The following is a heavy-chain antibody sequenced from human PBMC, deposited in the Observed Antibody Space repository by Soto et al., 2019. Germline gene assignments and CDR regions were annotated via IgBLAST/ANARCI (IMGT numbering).Heavy chain of an antibody. CDR2: IHYSGST. CDR1: GGSVSSGGYY. CDR3: ARAGGAGSGHDWFDP. J-gene: IGHJ5*02. D-gene: IGHD6-13*01. V-gene: IGHV4-31*03. Sequence: SETLSLTCNVSGGSVSSGGYYWSWIRQHPGKGLEWIGYIHYSGSTYYNPSLKSRVTMSIDTSKNLFSLNLSSVTAADTAVYYCARAGGAGSGHDWFDPWGQGTLVTV.